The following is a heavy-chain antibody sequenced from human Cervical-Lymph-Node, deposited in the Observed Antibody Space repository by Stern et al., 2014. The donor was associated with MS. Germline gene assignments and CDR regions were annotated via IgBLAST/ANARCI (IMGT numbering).Heavy chain of an antibody. CDR2: ILPIFGTA. CDR1: GGTFSSYA. J-gene: IGHJ6*02. Sequence: QMQLVQSGAEVKKPGSSVKVSCKASGGTFSSYAISWVRQAPGQGLEWMGGILPIFGTANYAQKFQGRVTITADESTSTAYMELSSLRSEDTAVYYCARPGSGRDGAWYYGMDVWGQGTTVTVSS. D-gene: IGHD3-10*01. CDR3: ARPGSGRDGAWYYGMDV. V-gene: IGHV1-69*01.